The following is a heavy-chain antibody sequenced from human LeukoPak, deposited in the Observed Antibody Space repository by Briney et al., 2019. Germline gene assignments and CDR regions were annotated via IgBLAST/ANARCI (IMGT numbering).Heavy chain of an antibody. V-gene: IGHV4-39*07. CDR1: AGSISSGCYD. CDR2: IYHSGST. CDR3: ARAFYSSSWYHKEDFFDY. J-gene: IGHJ4*02. D-gene: IGHD6-13*01. Sequence: PSQTLSLTCTVSAGSISSGCYDWGWIRHTPWNGLEWFGRIYHSGSTYYTPTLKSRVTISVDTSKNQFSLKLSSVTAADTAVYYCARAFYSSSWYHKEDFFDYWGQGTPVTVSS.